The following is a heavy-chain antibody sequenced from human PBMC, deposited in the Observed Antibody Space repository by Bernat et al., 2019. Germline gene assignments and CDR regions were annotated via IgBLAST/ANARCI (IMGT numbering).Heavy chain of an antibody. D-gene: IGHD3-10*01. CDR3: ARSRPADAGSGSYYTFDY. J-gene: IGHJ4*02. CDR2: IYYTWST. Sequence: QVQLQESGPGLVKPSETLSLTCTVSGGSISSYYWNWVRQPPGKRLEWIGYIYYTWSTNYNPSLKSRVTMSEDTSKNQFSLKLSSVTAADTAVYYCARSRPADAGSGSYYTFDYWGQGTLVTVSS. CDR1: GGSISSYY. V-gene: IGHV4-59*08.